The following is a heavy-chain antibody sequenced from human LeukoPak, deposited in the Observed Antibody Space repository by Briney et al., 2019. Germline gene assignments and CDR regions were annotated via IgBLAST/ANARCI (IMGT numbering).Heavy chain of an antibody. D-gene: IGHD5-12*01. CDR2: IIPIFGTA. Sequence: ASVKVSCKASGGTFSSYAISWVRQAPGQGLEWMGGIIPIFGTANYAQKFQGRVTITADESTSTTYMELSSLRSEDTAVYYCASGGDIVALVNWFDPWGQGTLVTVSS. CDR1: GGTFSSYA. J-gene: IGHJ5*02. V-gene: IGHV1-69*13. CDR3: ASGGDIVALVNWFDP.